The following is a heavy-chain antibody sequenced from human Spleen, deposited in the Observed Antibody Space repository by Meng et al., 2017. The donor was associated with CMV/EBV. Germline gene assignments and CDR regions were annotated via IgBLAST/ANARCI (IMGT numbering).Heavy chain of an antibody. CDR3: AKRGPLEQWLVYYFDY. Sequence: SGFTFATYAMSWVRQAPGKGLEWVSGISENGGATNYADSVKGRFTISRENSKNTLYLQMNSLRAEDTAVYYCAKRGPLEQWLVYYFDYWGQGTLVTVSS. V-gene: IGHV3-23*01. D-gene: IGHD6-19*01. CDR2: ISENGGAT. J-gene: IGHJ4*02. CDR1: GFTFATYA.